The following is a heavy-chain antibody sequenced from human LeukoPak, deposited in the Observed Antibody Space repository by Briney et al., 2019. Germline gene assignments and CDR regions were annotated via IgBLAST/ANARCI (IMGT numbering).Heavy chain of an antibody. D-gene: IGHD3-3*01. V-gene: IGHV3-73*01. CDR2: IRSKAHSGET. Sequence: GALGLSCKVSGFLFSDSAIHWVRHAAGKGLEWVGRIRSKAHSGETGYADSVKGRFTISRDDSKDTSYLQMNSLRPEDTALYYCTSPAHDFDLWSGYYSLWGHGTQVTVSS. J-gene: IGHJ4*01. CDR3: TSPAHDFDLWSGYYSL. CDR1: GFLFSDSA.